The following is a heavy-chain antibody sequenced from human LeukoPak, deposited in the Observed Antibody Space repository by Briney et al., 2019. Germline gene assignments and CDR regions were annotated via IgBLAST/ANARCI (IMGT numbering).Heavy chain of an antibody. CDR1: GFTFSSYW. Sequence: PGGSLRLSCAASGFTFSSYWMSWVRQAPGKGLEWVGFIRSKAYGGTTEYAASVKGRFTISRDDSKSIAYLQMNSLKTEDTAVYYCTRDKVHPILLVNAFDIWGQGTMVTVSS. D-gene: IGHD3-3*01. V-gene: IGHV3-49*04. CDR2: IRSKAYGGTT. CDR3: TRDKVHPILLVNAFDI. J-gene: IGHJ3*02.